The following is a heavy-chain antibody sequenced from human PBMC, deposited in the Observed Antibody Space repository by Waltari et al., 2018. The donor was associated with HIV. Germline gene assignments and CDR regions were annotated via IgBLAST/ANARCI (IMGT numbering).Heavy chain of an antibody. CDR2: IRTSGGAI. V-gene: IGHV3-11*04. D-gene: IGHD2-2*01. Sequence: QVQLVESGGGLVKPGGSLRLSCAASGFTFSDYYMSWIRQSPWKWLVCVSYIRTSGGAIYYADSVKGRFSVSRDNGKNTLYLQMNSLRAEDTALYYCARDSPAFSRGTEELDYWGQGTLVTVSS. J-gene: IGHJ4*02. CDR3: ARDSPAFSRGTEELDY. CDR1: GFTFSDYY.